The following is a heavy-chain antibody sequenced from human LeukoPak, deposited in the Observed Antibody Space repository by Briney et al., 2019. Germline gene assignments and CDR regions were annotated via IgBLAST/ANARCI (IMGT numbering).Heavy chain of an antibody. D-gene: IGHD1-26*01. Sequence: GGSLRLSCAASGFTFSSYGMHWVRQAPGKGLEWVAFIRYDGSNKYYADSVKGRFTISRDNSKNTLYLQMNSLRAEDTAVYYCAKDFPRVGASPDAFDIWGQGTMVTVSS. V-gene: IGHV3-30*02. CDR1: GFTFSSYG. CDR3: AKDFPRVGASPDAFDI. CDR2: IRYDGSNK. J-gene: IGHJ3*02.